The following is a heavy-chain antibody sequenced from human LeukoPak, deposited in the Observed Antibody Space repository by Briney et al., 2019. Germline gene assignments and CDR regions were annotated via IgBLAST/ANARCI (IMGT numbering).Heavy chain of an antibody. CDR3: ARDQYCSSTTCYGFDP. V-gene: IGHV3-48*03. Sequence: PGGSLRLFCAASGFNLSIYEMNWARQAPGKGLEWVSYISSSGNTKYYAGSVKGRFTVSRDNAKNSLYLQMNSLRAEDTALYYCARDQYCSSTTCYGFDPWGQGTLVTVSS. CDR1: GFNLSIYE. D-gene: IGHD2-2*01. CDR2: ISSSGNTK. J-gene: IGHJ5*02.